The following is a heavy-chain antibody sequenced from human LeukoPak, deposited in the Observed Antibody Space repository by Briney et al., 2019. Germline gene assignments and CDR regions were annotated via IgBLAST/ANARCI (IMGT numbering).Heavy chain of an antibody. D-gene: IGHD3-22*01. CDR2: MNPNSGNT. Sequence: ASVKVSCKASGYTFTSYDINWVRQATGQGLEWMGWMNPNSGNTGYAQKFQGRVTKTRNTSISTAYMELSSLRSEDTAVYYCAGGSSINYYDSSGYSPPDYWGQGTLVTVSS. CDR3: AGGSSINYYDSSGYSPPDY. J-gene: IGHJ4*02. V-gene: IGHV1-8*01. CDR1: GYTFTSYD.